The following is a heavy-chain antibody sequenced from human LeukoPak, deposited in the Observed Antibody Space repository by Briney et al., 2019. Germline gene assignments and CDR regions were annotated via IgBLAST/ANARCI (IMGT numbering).Heavy chain of an antibody. Sequence: GGSLRLSCAASAFTFSDYWMHWVRQAPGKGLVWVSRIKSDGSSTSYADSVKGRFTITRDSAKNTLYLQMNSLRAEDTAVYYCARGTGNYYGYWGQGTLVTVSS. J-gene: IGHJ4*02. D-gene: IGHD3/OR15-3a*01. CDR2: IKSDGSST. V-gene: IGHV3-74*01. CDR1: AFTFSDYW. CDR3: ARGTGNYYGY.